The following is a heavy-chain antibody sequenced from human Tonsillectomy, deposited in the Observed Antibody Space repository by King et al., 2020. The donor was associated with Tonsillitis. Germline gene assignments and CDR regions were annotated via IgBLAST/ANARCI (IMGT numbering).Heavy chain of an antibody. D-gene: IGHD4-17*01. J-gene: IGHJ4*02. V-gene: IGHV3-49*03. CDR2: ISSKAYGGTA. CDR1: GFTFGDYA. Sequence: EVQLVESGGDLVQPGRSLRLSCSASGFTFGDYAMGWFRQAPGKGLEWVGFISSKAYGGTADYAASVGGRFTISRDDSKNIASLQMNSLQTDDTAVYYCSRGLVDFGVTQYNFAFWGQGTLVTVSS. CDR3: SRGLVDFGVTQYNFAF.